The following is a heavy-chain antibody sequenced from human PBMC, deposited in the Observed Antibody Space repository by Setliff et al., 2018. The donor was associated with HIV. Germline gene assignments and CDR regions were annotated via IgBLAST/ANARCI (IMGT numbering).Heavy chain of an antibody. CDR2: MYYSGST. CDR1: NGSISSHY. Sequence: SETLSLTCTVSNGSISSHYWSWIRQPPGKGLEWIGNMYYSGSTNYNPSLRSRVVLSVDTSKNQLSLRLTSFTAADTAVYYCARPLSPSYNFWGDAFAIWGQGTLVTVSS. CDR3: ARPLSPSYNFWGDAFAI. D-gene: IGHD3-3*01. J-gene: IGHJ3*02. V-gene: IGHV4-59*08.